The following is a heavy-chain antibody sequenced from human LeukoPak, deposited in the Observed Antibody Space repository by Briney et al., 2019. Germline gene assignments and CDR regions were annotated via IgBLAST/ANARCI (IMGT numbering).Heavy chain of an antibody. V-gene: IGHV4-38-2*02. Sequence: PSETLPLTCTVSGYSISSGYYWGWIRQPPGKGLEWIGSIYHSGSTYYNPSLKSRVTISVDTSKNQFSLKLSSVTAPDTAVYYCARVKVVVAANGWFDPWGQGTLVTVSS. J-gene: IGHJ5*02. CDR3: ARVKVVVAANGWFDP. CDR2: IYHSGST. D-gene: IGHD2-15*01. CDR1: GYSISSGYY.